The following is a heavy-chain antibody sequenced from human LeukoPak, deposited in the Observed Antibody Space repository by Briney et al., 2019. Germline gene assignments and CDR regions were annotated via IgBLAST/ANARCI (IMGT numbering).Heavy chain of an antibody. CDR1: GFTFSDYY. D-gene: IGHD1-26*01. CDR2: ISSSGSTI. V-gene: IGHV3-11*04. Sequence: GGSLRLSCAASGFTFSDYYMSWIRQAPGKGLEWVSYISSSGSTIYYADSVKGRFTISRDNAKNSLYLKMTSLRAEDTAVYYCARDGNSIVGATTRNYWGQGTLVTVSS. J-gene: IGHJ4*02. CDR3: ARDGNSIVGATTRNY.